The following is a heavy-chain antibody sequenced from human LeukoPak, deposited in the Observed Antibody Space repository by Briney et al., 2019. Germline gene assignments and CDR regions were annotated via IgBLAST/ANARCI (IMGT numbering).Heavy chain of an antibody. CDR2: IYYSGST. D-gene: IGHD2-15*01. V-gene: IGHV4-39*07. J-gene: IGHJ4*02. CDR1: GGSISSSSYY. Sequence: SETLSLTCTVSGGSISSSSYYWGWIRQPPGKGLEWIGSIYYSGSTYYNPSLKSRVTISVDTSKNQFSLKLSSVTAADTAVYYCARNLRAYCSGGSCYLDYWGQGTLVTVSS. CDR3: ARNLRAYCSGGSCYLDY.